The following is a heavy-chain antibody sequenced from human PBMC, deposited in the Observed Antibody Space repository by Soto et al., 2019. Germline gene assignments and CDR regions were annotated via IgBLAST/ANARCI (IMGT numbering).Heavy chain of an antibody. CDR3: ARADMVRGVINYYYFAMDV. Sequence: ASVKVSCKASGYTFTTYGISWVRQAPGQGLEWVGWISPYNGNTNYAQKLQGRATMTTDTSTSTAYMELRSLRSDDTAVYYCARADMVRGVINYYYFAMDVWGQGTTVTVSS. V-gene: IGHV1-18*01. CDR1: GYTFTTYG. J-gene: IGHJ6*02. CDR2: ISPYNGNT. D-gene: IGHD3-10*01.